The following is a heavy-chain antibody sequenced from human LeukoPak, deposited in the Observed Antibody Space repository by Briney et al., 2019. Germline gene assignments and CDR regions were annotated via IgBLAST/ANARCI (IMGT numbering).Heavy chain of an antibody. CDR1: GGSFSGYY. Sequence: SETLSLTCAVYGGSFSGYYWSWIRQPPGKGLEWIGEINHSGSTNYNPSLKSRVTISVDTSKNQFSLKLSSVTAADTAVYYCARGRPNYCSSNSCYTWRWFDPWGQGTLVTVSS. J-gene: IGHJ5*02. CDR3: ARGRPNYCSSNSCYTWRWFDP. D-gene: IGHD2-2*02. V-gene: IGHV4-34*01. CDR2: INHSGST.